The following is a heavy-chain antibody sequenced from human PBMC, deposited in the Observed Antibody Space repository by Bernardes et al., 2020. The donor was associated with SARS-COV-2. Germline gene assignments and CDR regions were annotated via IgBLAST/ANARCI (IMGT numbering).Heavy chain of an antibody. CDR2: IYHSGTT. CDR3: ARDLSHLVRRGFDL. D-gene: IGHD3-10*01. J-gene: IGHJ2*01. Sequence: SETLSLTCAVSNSSINSGHLWGWIRQPPGKGLEWIGSIYHSGTTFYNPSLKSRVTISVDTSKNQFSLRLSSLTAADTAEYYCARDLSHLVRRGFDLWGRGTLVTVSS. CDR1: NSSINSGHL. V-gene: IGHV4-38-2*02.